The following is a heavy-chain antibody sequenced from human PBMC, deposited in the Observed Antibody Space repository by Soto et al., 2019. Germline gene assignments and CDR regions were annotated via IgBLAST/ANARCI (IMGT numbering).Heavy chain of an antibody. CDR2: IYYSGST. J-gene: IGHJ4*02. D-gene: IGHD3-10*01. CDR3: ARGRVRGVNYFDY. V-gene: IGHV4-59*01. CDR1: GGSISSYY. Sequence: SETLSLTCTVSGGSISSYYWSWIRQPPGKGLEWIGYIYYSGSTNYNPSLKSRVTISVDTSKNQFSLKLSSVTAADTAVYYCARGRVRGVNYFDYWGQGTLVTVSS.